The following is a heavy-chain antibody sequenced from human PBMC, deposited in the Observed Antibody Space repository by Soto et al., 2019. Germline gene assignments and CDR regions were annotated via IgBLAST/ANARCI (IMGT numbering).Heavy chain of an antibody. CDR3: ARGVGRPVATIYYYYYYMDV. Sequence: ASVKVSCKASGYTFTSYDINWVRQATGQGLEWMGWMNPNSGNTGYAQKFQGRVTMTRNTSISTAYMELSSLRSEDTAVYYCARGVGRPVATIYYYYYYMDVWGKGTTVTVSS. J-gene: IGHJ6*03. D-gene: IGHD5-12*01. CDR2: MNPNSGNT. CDR1: GYTFTSYD. V-gene: IGHV1-8*01.